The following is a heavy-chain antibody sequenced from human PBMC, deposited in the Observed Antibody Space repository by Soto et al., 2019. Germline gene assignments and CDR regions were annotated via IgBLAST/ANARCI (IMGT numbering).Heavy chain of an antibody. CDR1: GFTFRTYA. J-gene: IGHJ4*02. CDR3: VKNYGEGNPFYYH. CDR2: ISGTGGSI. Sequence: GGSLRLSCAASGFTFRTYAMTWVRQPPGKGLEWVSAISGTGGSIYYKDSGKGRFTASRDNSRNTMYLQMNRLRDEDTAVYYCVKNYGEGNPFYYHRGQGALVTVSS. V-gene: IGHV3-23*01. D-gene: IGHD4-17*01.